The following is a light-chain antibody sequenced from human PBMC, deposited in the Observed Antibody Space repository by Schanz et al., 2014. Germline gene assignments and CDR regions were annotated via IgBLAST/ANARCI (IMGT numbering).Light chain of an antibody. CDR3: QQYTTSPGT. Sequence: EIVLTQSPGTLSLSPGERATLSCRASQSISGYDLAWYQQKPGQAPRLLIYGASTRATGIPDRFSGSGSETDFTLTITRLEPEDFAMYYCQQYTTSPGTFGQGTKVEVK. V-gene: IGKV3-20*01. CDR1: QSISGYD. J-gene: IGKJ1*01. CDR2: GAS.